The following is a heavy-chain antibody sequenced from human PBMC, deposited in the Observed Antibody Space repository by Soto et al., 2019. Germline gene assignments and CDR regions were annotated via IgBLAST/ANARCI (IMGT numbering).Heavy chain of an antibody. CDR1: GFSFNSYG. CDR2: ISYDGSNK. J-gene: IGHJ4*02. Sequence: QVQLVESGGGVVQPERSLRLSCVASGFSFNSYGMHWVRQAPGKGLEWVAAISYDGSNKYYLDSVKGRFTISRDNSKNALYLQMDSVRDGDTALYSCAKDRDGGHSWIYYDLDHWGQGNLVTVSS. CDR3: AKDRDGGHSWIYYDLDH. V-gene: IGHV3-30*18. D-gene: IGHD1-26*01.